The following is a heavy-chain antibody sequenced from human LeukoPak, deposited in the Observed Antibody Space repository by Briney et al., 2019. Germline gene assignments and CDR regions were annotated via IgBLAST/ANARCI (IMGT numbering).Heavy chain of an antibody. D-gene: IGHD2-2*01. CDR1: GFTFSSYD. CDR3: ASSREFKGYCSSTSCRGDWFDP. V-gene: IGHV3-23*01. J-gene: IGHJ5*02. Sequence: HPGGSLRLSCAASGFTFSSYDMHWVRQAPGKGLEWVSAISGSGGSAYYADSVKGRFTISRDNSKNTLYLQMNSLRAEDTAVYYCASSREFKGYCSSTSCRGDWFDPWGQGTLVTVSS. CDR2: ISGSGGSA.